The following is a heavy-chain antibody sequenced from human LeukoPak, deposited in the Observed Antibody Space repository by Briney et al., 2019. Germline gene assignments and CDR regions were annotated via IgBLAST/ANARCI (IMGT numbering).Heavy chain of an antibody. CDR2: IYYSGST. Sequence: PSETLSLTCTVSGGSISSGGYYWSWIRQHPGKGLEWIVYIYYSGSTNYNPSLKSRVTISVDTSKNQFSLKLSSVTAADTAVYYCARHVRVYSSSPFDYWGQGTLVTVSS. J-gene: IGHJ4*02. CDR3: ARHVRVYSSSPFDY. V-gene: IGHV4-31*03. D-gene: IGHD6-13*01. CDR1: GGSISSGGYY.